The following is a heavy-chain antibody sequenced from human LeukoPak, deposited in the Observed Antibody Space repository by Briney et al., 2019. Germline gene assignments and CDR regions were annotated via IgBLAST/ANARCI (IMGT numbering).Heavy chain of an antibody. CDR1: GGSISSGGYY. Sequence: SETLSLTCTVSGGSISSGGYYWSWIRQHPGKGLEWIGYIYYSGSTYYNPSLKSRVTISVDTSKNQFSLKLSSVTAADTAVYYCARGLPNYYGMDVWGQGTTVTVSS. CDR3: ARGLPNYYGMDV. V-gene: IGHV4-31*03. J-gene: IGHJ6*02. CDR2: IYYSGST.